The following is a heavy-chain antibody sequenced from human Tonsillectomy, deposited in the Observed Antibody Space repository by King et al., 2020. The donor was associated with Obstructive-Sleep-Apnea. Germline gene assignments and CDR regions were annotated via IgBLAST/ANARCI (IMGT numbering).Heavy chain of an antibody. Sequence: QLQESGPGLVKPSQTLSLTCTVSVGSISSGGYYWSWIRQHPGKGLEWIGYIYYSGSTTYNPSPKSRVTISVDTSKNQFSLKLSSVTAADTAVYYCARDALWFGEPGWFDPWGQGTLVTVSS. CDR3: ARDALWFGEPGWFDP. D-gene: IGHD3-10*01. J-gene: IGHJ5*02. V-gene: IGHV4-31*03. CDR2: IYYSGST. CDR1: VGSISSGGYY.